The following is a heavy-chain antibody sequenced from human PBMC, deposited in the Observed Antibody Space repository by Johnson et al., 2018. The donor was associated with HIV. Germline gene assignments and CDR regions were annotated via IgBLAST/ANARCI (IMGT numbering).Heavy chain of an antibody. CDR1: GFTFSNYG. J-gene: IGHJ3*02. Sequence: VQLVESGGGVVQPGGSLRLSCAASGFTFSNYGMYWVHQAPGKGLEWVALISFDGDNKYYPDSVRGRFTISRDNAKNSLYLQMDSLRAEDTALYYCAKGLGTGDGFDIWGQGTMVTVSS. CDR2: ISFDGDNK. D-gene: IGHD7-27*01. V-gene: IGHV3-30*18. CDR3: AKGLGTGDGFDI.